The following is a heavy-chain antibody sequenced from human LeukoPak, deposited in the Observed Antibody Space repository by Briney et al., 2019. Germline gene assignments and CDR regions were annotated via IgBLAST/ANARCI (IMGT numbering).Heavy chain of an antibody. J-gene: IGHJ4*02. CDR2: INPSGGST. CDR3: ARDNGYCTNGVCYNNFDY. CDR1: GYTFTSYS. D-gene: IGHD2-8*01. V-gene: IGHV1-46*01. Sequence: ASVKVSCEASGYTFTSYSIHWVRQAPGQGLEWMGIINPSGGSTTYTQKLQGRVTMTTDTSTSTAYMELRSLRSDDTAVYYCARDNGYCTNGVCYNNFDYWGQGTLVTVSS.